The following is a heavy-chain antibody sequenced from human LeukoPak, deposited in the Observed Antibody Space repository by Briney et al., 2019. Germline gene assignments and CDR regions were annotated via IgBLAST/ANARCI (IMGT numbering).Heavy chain of an antibody. CDR3: ARDRNHAFDF. V-gene: IGHV1-2*02. J-gene: IGHJ3*01. CDR2: INPNSGGT. CDR1: GYTFTDYN. Sequence: GASVKVSCKASGYTFTDYNIHWVRQAPGQGLEWMGWINPNSGGTNYAQKFQGRVTMTRDTSIGTAYMDLSSLISDDTAVYYCARDRNHAFDFWGQGTMVTVSS.